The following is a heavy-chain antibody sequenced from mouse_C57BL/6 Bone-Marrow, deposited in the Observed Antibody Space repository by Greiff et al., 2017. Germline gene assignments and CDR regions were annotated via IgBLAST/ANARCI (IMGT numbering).Heavy chain of an antibody. Sequence: VQLQQSGAELVKPGASVKMSCKASGYSFTTYPIEWMKQNHGKSLEWIGNFHPYNDDTKYNEKFKGKATLTVEKSYSTVFLELSRLTSDDSAGYYCARGGNYGEYYFDYWGQGTTLTVSS. J-gene: IGHJ2*01. CDR1: GYSFTTYP. D-gene: IGHD2-1*01. CDR2: FHPYNDDT. CDR3: ARGGNYGEYYFDY. V-gene: IGHV1-47*01.